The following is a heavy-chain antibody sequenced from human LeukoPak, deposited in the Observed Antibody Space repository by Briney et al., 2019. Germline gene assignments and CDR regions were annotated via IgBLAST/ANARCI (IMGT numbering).Heavy chain of an antibody. V-gene: IGHV3-7*01. Sequence: PGGSLRLSCAASGFTFSSYWMSWVRQAPGKGLEWVANIKQDGSEKYYVDSVKGRFTISRDNAKNSPYLQMNSLRVEDTAVYYCARAHNWKYGTFDYWGQGTLVTVSS. D-gene: IGHD1-20*01. CDR3: ARAHNWKYGTFDY. CDR2: IKQDGSEK. CDR1: GFTFSSYW. J-gene: IGHJ4*02.